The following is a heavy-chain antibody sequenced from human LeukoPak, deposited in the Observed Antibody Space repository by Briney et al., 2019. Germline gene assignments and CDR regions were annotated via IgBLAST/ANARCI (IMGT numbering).Heavy chain of an antibody. J-gene: IGHJ4*02. V-gene: IGHV3-48*04. CDR2: ISSSSSTI. Sequence: QTGGSLRLSCAASVFTLSTYSMNWLRQAPGKGLEWVSYISSSSSTIYYADSVKGRFTISRDNAKNSLYLQMNSLRAEDTAVYYCASMVRGGIYFDYWGQGTLVTVSS. CDR3: ASMVRGGIYFDY. D-gene: IGHD3-10*01. CDR1: VFTLSTYS.